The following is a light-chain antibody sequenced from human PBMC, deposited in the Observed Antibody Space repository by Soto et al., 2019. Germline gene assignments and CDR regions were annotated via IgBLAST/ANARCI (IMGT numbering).Light chain of an antibody. CDR3: SSYAGSLVV. CDR1: SSDIGAYNY. Sequence: QSALTQPPSASGSPGQSVTISCTGTSSDIGAYNYVSWYRQYPDKAPKLLVYQVTKRPSGVPDRFSGSKSGNTAALTVSGLQAEDEVVYYCSSYAGSLVVFGGGTKLTVL. V-gene: IGLV2-8*01. J-gene: IGLJ2*01. CDR2: QVT.